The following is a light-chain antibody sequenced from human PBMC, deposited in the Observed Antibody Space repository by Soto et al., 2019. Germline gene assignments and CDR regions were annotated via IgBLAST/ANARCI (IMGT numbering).Light chain of an antibody. CDR3: QEFNTRPLT. Sequence: IQLTQSPSTLSASVGDRVTITCRASQGIGTALAWYHQRPGNSPDLLVYDASTLQSGVPSRFSGSGSETDFCLTISGLQPEDLRHYYCQEFNTRPLTFGSGTRVEI. CDR1: QGIGTA. CDR2: DAS. V-gene: IGKV1-13*02. J-gene: IGKJ4*01.